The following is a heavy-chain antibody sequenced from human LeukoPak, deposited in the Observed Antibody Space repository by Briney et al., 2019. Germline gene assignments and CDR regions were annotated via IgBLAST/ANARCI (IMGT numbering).Heavy chain of an antibody. V-gene: IGHV1-18*04. D-gene: IGHD3-10*01. Sequence: ASVKVSCKASGYTFTSYGISWVRQAPGRGLEWMGWISAYNGNTNYAQKLQGRVTMTTDTSTSTAYMELRSLRSDDTAVYYCARVGSGSYVDAFDIWGQGTMVTVSS. CDR3: ARVGSGSYVDAFDI. CDR2: ISAYNGNT. CDR1: GYTFTSYG. J-gene: IGHJ3*02.